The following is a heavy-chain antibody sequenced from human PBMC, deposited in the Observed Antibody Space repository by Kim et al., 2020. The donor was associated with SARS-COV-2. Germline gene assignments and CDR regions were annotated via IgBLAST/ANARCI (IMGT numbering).Heavy chain of an antibody. CDR3: ARVVVVGVISGYYFDY. CDR2: LDGSGSA. D-gene: IGHD3-16*02. CDR1: GDSVTSPHSY. V-gene: IGHV4-61*01. J-gene: IGHJ4*02. Sequence: SETLSLTCSVSGDSVTSPHSYWSWVRQSPGKGLEGVGHLDGSGSATYHPSLKSRVSLSVDTSKNQFSLELTSVTPADTAVYFCARVVVVGVISGYYFDYWGRGALVRVSS.